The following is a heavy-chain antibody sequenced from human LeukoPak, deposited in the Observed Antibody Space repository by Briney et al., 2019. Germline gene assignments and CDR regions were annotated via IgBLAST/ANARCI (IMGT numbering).Heavy chain of an antibody. D-gene: IGHD1-26*01. CDR3: ARDALELLPT. CDR2: IYSSGST. J-gene: IGHJ4*02. V-gene: IGHV4-59*01. CDR1: GGSISSYY. Sequence: SETLSLSCTVSGGSISSYYWSWIRKPPGKGLEWIGYIYSSGSTNYNPSLKSRVTISVDTSKNQFSLKLSSVTAADTAVYYCARDALELLPTWGQRTLVTVSS.